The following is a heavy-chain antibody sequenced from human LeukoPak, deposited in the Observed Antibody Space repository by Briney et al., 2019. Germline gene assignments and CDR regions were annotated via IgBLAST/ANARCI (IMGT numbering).Heavy chain of an antibody. CDR3: ARRRRVISTITEDNWLDP. Sequence: SETLSLTCTVSGVSISSYSWNWIRQPPGKGLEWIGRIYSSGSTIYNPSLKSRVTISVETSKNQFSLELSSVTAADTAVYYCARRRRVISTITEDNWLDPWGHGTLVTVSS. J-gene: IGHJ5*02. CDR1: GVSISSYS. CDR2: IYSSGST. D-gene: IGHD5-24*01. V-gene: IGHV4-59*08.